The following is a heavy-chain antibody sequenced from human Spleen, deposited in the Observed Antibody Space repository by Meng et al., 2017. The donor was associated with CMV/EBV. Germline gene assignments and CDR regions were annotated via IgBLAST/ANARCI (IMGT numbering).Heavy chain of an antibody. CDR3: ESHSSSWDFDS. D-gene: IGHD6-13*01. CDR1: GYTFTDCF. J-gene: IGHJ4*02. V-gene: IGHV1-2*02. CDR2: INPHTGTT. Sequence: ASVKVSCKTSGYTFTDCFIDWVRQAPGQGLEWMGWINPHTGTTHYAQNFQGRLTMTRDTSISTVYMELTNLRSDDTAVYYCESHSSSWDFDSWGQGTLVTVSS.